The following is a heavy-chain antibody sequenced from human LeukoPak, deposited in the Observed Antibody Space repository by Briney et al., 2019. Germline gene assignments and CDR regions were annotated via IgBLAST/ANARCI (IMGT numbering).Heavy chain of an antibody. CDR1: GFTFSSYA. V-gene: IGHV3-23*01. Sequence: PGGSLRLSCAASGFTFSSYAMSWVRQAPGKGLEWVSAISGSGYNTYYADSVKGRFTISRDNSENTLYLQLDTLRAEDTALYYCAKDGSGGTTTTVMVAWGQGTLVTVSS. J-gene: IGHJ5*02. CDR2: ISGSGYNT. CDR3: AKDGSGGTTTTVMVA. D-gene: IGHD4-17*01.